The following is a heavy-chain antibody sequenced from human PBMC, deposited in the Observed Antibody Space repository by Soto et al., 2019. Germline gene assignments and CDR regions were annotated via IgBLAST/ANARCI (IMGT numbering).Heavy chain of an antibody. CDR3: ARVRYSSPSYPPEYFFDY. J-gene: IGHJ4*02. D-gene: IGHD6-13*01. V-gene: IGHV3-53*01. Sequence: QTGGSLRLSCAASGFTVRTYYMSWVRQAPGKGLEWVSVIYTNGDTDYADAVKGRFTISRDNSKNTMNLQMNSLRAEDTAVYFCARVRYSSPSYPPEYFFDYWGQGTLVTVSS. CDR2: IYTNGDT. CDR1: GFTVRTYY.